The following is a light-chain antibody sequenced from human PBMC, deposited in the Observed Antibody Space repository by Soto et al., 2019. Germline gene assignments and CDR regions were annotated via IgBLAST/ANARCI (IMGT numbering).Light chain of an antibody. J-gene: IGLJ2*01. CDR2: EVS. Sequence: QSALTQPASVSGSPGQSITISCTGTSSDVGGYSYVSWYQQHPGKTPKLMIYEVSNRPSGVSHRFSGSKSGNTASLTSSGLQTEAEADYYCSSFSSSTREGFGGGTKLTVL. CDR3: SSFSSSTREG. V-gene: IGLV2-14*01. CDR1: SSDVGGYSY.